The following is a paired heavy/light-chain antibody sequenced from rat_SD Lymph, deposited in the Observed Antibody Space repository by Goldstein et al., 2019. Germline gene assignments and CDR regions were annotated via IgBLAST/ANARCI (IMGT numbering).Heavy chain of an antibody. J-gene: IGHJ2*01. CDR2: IWGDGST. CDR3: AREWDYGGYSGNFDY. V-gene: IGHV2-70*01. Sequence: QVQLRESGPGLVQPSETLSLTCTVSGFSLTSYGVNWVRQPPGKCLEWMGVIWGDGSTAYNSLLKSRLSISRDTSKSQVFLKMNSLQTEDTAIYFCAREWDYGGYSGNFDYWGQGVMVTVSS. D-gene: IGHD1-11*01. CDR1: GFSLTSYG.
Light chain of an antibody. Sequence: DIHMTQNPVSLSAFIGDKVTITCRASQDISRYLGWYQQKQGQSPKFLMYYASNLLSGVPSRFSGSGSGTEYSLTITGIQPEDAATYFCQQCYSYPRTFGGGTKLELK. CDR2: YAS. V-gene: IGKV21S2*01. J-gene: IGKJ1*01. CDR3: QQCYSYPRT. CDR1: QDISRY.